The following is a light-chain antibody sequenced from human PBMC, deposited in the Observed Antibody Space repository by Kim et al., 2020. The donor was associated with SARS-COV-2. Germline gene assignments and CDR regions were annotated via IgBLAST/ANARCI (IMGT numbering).Light chain of an antibody. J-gene: IGLJ1*01. Sequence: VSPGQTARTTCSGDALPKQYAYWYQQKPGQAPVLVIYKDSERPSGIPERFSGSSSGTTVTLTISGVQAEDEADYYCQSADSSGTYVFGTGTKFTVL. CDR1: ALPKQY. V-gene: IGLV3-25*03. CDR2: KDS. CDR3: QSADSSGTYV.